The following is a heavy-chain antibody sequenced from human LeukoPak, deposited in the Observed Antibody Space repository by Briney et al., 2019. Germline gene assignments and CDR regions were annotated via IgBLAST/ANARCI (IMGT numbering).Heavy chain of an antibody. CDR3: ARITGTTEWFDR. D-gene: IGHD1-20*01. V-gene: IGHV4-31*03. J-gene: IGHJ5*02. CDR1: GGSISSGGYY. Sequence: SETLSLTCTVSGGSISSGGYYWSWIRQHPGEGLEWIVYIYYSGNTYYNPSLKSRVTISVDTSNNQFSLKLSSVTAAATAVYYWARITGTTEWFDRWGEGTLVTVSS. CDR2: IYYSGNT.